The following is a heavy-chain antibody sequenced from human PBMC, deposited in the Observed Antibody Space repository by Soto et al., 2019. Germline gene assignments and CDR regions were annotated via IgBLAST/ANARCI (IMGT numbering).Heavy chain of an antibody. V-gene: IGHV1-3*01. D-gene: IGHD3-16*01. Sequence: ASVQVSCKASGYTFTSYAMHWARQAPGQRLEWMGWINAGNGNTKYSQKFQGRVTITADKSTSTAYIELSSLRSEDTAVYYCARVLSLNDGGDAFDIWGQGTMVTVSS. J-gene: IGHJ3*02. CDR3: ARVLSLNDGGDAFDI. CDR1: GYTFTSYA. CDR2: INAGNGNT.